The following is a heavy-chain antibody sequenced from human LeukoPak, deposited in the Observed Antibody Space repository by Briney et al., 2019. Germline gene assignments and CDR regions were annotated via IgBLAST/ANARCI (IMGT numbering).Heavy chain of an antibody. CDR3: ARAPAYGNAFDI. J-gene: IGHJ3*02. CDR2: INSDGSST. D-gene: IGHD3-16*01. CDR1: GFTFSNHW. Sequence: GGSLRLSCAASGFTFSNHWMLWVRQAPGKGLMWVSRINSDGSSTSFADSVKGRFTLSRDNAKNTLYLQMNSLRADDTAVYYCARAPAYGNAFDIWGQGTMVTVSS. V-gene: IGHV3-74*01.